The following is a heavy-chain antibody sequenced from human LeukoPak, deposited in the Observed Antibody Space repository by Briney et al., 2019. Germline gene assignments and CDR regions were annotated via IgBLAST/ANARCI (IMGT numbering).Heavy chain of an antibody. V-gene: IGHV3-53*01. CDR2: IYSGDST. D-gene: IGHD3-22*01. CDR1: GFTVSSNY. Sequence: QTGGSLRLSCAASGFTVSSNYMSWVRQAPGKGLEWVSVIYSGDSTYYADSVKGRFTISRDNSKNTLYLQMNSLRAEDTAVYYCASHYYDSSGYYGGFDYWGQGTLVTVSS. CDR3: ASHYYDSSGYYGGFDY. J-gene: IGHJ4*02.